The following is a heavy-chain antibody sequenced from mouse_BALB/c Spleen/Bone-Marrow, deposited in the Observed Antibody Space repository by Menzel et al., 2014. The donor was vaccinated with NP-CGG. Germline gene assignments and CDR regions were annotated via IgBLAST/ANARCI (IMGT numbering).Heavy chain of an antibody. CDR3: AYYRYDEGGFAF. V-gene: IGHV14-3*02. CDR2: IDPANGNT. Sequence: VQLKQSGAELVKPGASVKLSCKASGFNIKDTYMHWVKQRPEQGLEWIVGIDPANGNTKYDPKFQGKATITADTSSNTAYLQLSSLTSEDSAVYYCAYYRYDEGGFAFWGQGTLVTVSA. J-gene: IGHJ3*01. D-gene: IGHD2-14*01. CDR1: GFNIKDTY.